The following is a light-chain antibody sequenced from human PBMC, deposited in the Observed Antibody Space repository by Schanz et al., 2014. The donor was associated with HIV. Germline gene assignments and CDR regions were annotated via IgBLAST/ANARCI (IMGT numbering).Light chain of an antibody. V-gene: IGKV3D-20*02. J-gene: IGKJ5*01. CDR3: QQRSNWPT. CDR1: QSVRSGY. Sequence: EIVLTQSPGTLSLSPGERATLSCRASQSVRSGYLAWYQQKPGQAPRLLMYATSNRASGIPDRFSGSGSGTNFTLTISRLEPEDFAVYYCQQRSNWPTFGQGTRLEIK. CDR2: ATS.